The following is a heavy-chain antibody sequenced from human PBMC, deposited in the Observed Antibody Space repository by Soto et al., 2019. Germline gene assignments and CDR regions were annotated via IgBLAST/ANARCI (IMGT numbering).Heavy chain of an antibody. D-gene: IGHD3-16*02. Sequence: QVQLVESGGGVVQPGRSLRLSCAASGFTFSSYAMHWVRQAPGKGLEWVAVISYDGSDKYYADSVKGRFTISRDNSKNPLNLEMNSLGADDTAVYYCAKALGELSPESYDYWGQGNLITVSS. V-gene: IGHV3-30*18. CDR2: ISYDGSDK. J-gene: IGHJ4*02. CDR1: GFTFSSYA. CDR3: AKALGELSPESYDY.